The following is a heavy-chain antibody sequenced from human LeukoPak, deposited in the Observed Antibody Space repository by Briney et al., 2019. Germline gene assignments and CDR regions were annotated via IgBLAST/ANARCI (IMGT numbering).Heavy chain of an antibody. CDR2: INPNSGGT. J-gene: IGHJ4*02. V-gene: IGHV1-2*02. D-gene: IGHD5-12*01. CDR3: AGLSGYDPYYFDY. Sequence: GASVKVSCKASGYIFTGYYMRWVRQAPGQGLEWMGCINPNSGGTDYAQKFQGRVTMTRDTSISTAYMELSRLTSDDTAVYYCAGLSGYDPYYFDYWGQGTLVAVSS. CDR1: GYIFTGYY.